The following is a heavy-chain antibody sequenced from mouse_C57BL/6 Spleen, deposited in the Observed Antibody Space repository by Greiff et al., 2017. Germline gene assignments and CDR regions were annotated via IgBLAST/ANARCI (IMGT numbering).Heavy chain of an antibody. V-gene: IGHV1-53*01. CDR2: INPSNGGN. J-gene: IGHJ4*01. D-gene: IGHD2-1*01. CDR1: GYTFPSYW. CDR3: ARERVLLRDAMDY. Sequence: VQLQQPGTELVKPGASVKLSCKASGYTFPSYWMHWVKQRPGQGLEWIGNINPSNGGNNYNEKFKSKATLTVDKSSSTAYMQLSSLTSEDSAVYYCARERVLLRDAMDYWGQGTSVTVSS.